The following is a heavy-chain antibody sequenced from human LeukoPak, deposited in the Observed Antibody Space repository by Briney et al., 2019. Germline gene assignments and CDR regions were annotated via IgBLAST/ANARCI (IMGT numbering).Heavy chain of an antibody. CDR3: ARARSRITFGGIRHAFDI. Sequence: SVKVSCKASGGTFSSYAMNWVRQAPGQGLEWVARIIPLLGITNHAQKLQGRVTVTADTSTNTAYMELSSLISDDTAVYYCARARSRITFGGIRHAFDIWGQGTLVTVSS. D-gene: IGHD3-16*01. J-gene: IGHJ3*02. CDR2: IIPLLGIT. CDR1: GGTFSSYA. V-gene: IGHV1-69*04.